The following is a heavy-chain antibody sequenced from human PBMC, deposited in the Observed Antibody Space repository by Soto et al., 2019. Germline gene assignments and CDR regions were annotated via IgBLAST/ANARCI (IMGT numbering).Heavy chain of an antibody. D-gene: IGHD1-26*01. J-gene: IGHJ4*02. V-gene: IGHV3-23*01. CDR1: GFSITSFA. Sequence: VGSLRLSCVASGFSITSFAMSWVRQAPGKGLEWASAISASGGSTYADSVKGRFTISRDNSKNTLYLQMNSLRVEDTAVYYCAKVLSSGSYSGALEYWGQGALVTVSS. CDR3: AKVLSSGSYSGALEY. CDR2: ISASGGST.